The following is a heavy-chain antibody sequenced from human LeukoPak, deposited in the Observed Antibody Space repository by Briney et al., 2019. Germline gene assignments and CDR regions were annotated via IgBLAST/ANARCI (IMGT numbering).Heavy chain of an antibody. CDR1: GFTFSSYG. CDR2: IKQDGSDK. D-gene: IGHD3-3*02. J-gene: IGHJ3*02. CDR3: VRGIHAFDI. V-gene: IGHV3-7*04. Sequence: GGSLRLSCAASGFTFSSYGMHWVRQAPGKGLEWVATIKQDGSDKYYVDSVKGRFTISRDNAKNSLFLQMNSLGAEDTAFYYCVRGIHAFDIWGQGTMVTVSS.